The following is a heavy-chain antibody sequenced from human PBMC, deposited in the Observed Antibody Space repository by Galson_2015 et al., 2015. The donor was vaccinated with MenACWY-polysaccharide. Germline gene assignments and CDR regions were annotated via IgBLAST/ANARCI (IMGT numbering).Heavy chain of an antibody. Sequence: LRLSCAASGFPFSTYAMHWVRQAPGKGLEWVTVISYDGSNKYYADSVKGRFTISRDSSQNSFYLQMSSLRADDTAVYYCAREYCSRTTCFGMDVWGQGTTVTVFS. D-gene: IGHD2-2*01. CDR3: AREYCSRTTCFGMDV. CDR1: GFPFSTYA. J-gene: IGHJ6*02. V-gene: IGHV3-30*04. CDR2: ISYDGSNK.